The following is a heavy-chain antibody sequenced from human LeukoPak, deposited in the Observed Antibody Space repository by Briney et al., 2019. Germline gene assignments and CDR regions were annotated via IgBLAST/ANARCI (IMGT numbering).Heavy chain of an antibody. D-gene: IGHD5-12*01. J-gene: IGHJ4*02. Sequence: SETLSLTCTVSGGSISSSSYYWGWIRQPPGKGLEWIGSIYYSGSTYYNPSLKSRVTISVDTSNNQFSLTLTSVAAADTAVYYCTRRGGYDNFYFDYWGQGALVTVSS. CDR1: GGSISSSSYY. CDR2: IYYSGST. V-gene: IGHV4-39*07. CDR3: TRRGGYDNFYFDY.